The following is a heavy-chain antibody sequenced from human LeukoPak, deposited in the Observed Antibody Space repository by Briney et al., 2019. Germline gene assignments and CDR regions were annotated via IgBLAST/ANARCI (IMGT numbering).Heavy chain of an antibody. CDR3: TRTDDYNYLAWFDP. V-gene: IGHV3-73*01. J-gene: IGHJ5*02. Sequence: GGPLKLSCAASGFAFSGSAMHWVRKSSGKGLECIGRIRSKAHSFATSYAASVTGRFTISRDDSKNTAYLQVNSLKTEDTAVYYCTRTDDYNYLAWFDPWGQGTLVTVSS. CDR2: IRSKAHSFAT. D-gene: IGHD5-24*01. CDR1: GFAFSGSA.